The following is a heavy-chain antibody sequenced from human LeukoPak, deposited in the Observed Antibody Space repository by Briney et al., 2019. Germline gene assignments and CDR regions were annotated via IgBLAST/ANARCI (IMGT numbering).Heavy chain of an antibody. D-gene: IGHD4-17*01. CDR3: ARHSAVTTFIFDY. Sequence: SETLSLTCTVSGGSISSYYWSWIRQPPGKGLESIGYIYYSGSTNYNPSLKSRVTISVDTSKNQFSLKLSSVTAADTAVYYWARHSAVTTFIFDYWGQGTLVTVSS. CDR2: IYYSGST. CDR1: GGSISSYY. V-gene: IGHV4-59*01. J-gene: IGHJ4*02.